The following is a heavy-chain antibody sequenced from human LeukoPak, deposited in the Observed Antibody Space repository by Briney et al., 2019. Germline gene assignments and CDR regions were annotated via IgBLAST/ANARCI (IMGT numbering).Heavy chain of an antibody. CDR1: GYSISSGYY. J-gene: IGHJ4*02. V-gene: IGHV4-38-2*01. D-gene: IGHD2-2*01. Sequence: SETLSLTCAVSGYSISSGYYWGWIRQPPGKGLEWIGRIYHSGSTYYNPSLKSRVTISVDTSKNQFSLKLSSVTAADTAVYYCARIEYCSSTTCYSLDYWGQGTLVTVSS. CDR3: ARIEYCSSTTCYSLDY. CDR2: IYHSGST.